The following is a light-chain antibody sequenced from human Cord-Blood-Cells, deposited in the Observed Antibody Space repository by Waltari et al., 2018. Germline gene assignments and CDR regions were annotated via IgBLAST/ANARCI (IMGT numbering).Light chain of an antibody. CDR3: QQYNSYST. CDR1: QSISSW. V-gene: IGKV1-5*03. J-gene: IGKJ1*01. Sequence: IQMTQSPSTLSASVGARVTITCRASQSISSWMAWYQQKPGKAPKRQIYKASSLESGVPSRFSGSGSGTEFTLTISSLQPDDFATYYCQQYNSYSTFGQGTKVEIK. CDR2: KAS.